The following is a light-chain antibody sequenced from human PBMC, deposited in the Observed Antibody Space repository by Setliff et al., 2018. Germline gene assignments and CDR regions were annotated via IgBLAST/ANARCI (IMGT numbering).Light chain of an antibody. Sequence: QSVLTQPASVSGSPGLSITISCTGTSSDVGGYDFVSWYQQRPGKAPKLMIFDVLNRPSGVSDRFSGSKSGNTASLTITGLQAEDEADYYCSSYTSSSTLFGTGTRSPS. V-gene: IGLV2-14*03. J-gene: IGLJ1*01. CDR1: SSDVGGYDF. CDR3: SSYTSSSTL. CDR2: DVL.